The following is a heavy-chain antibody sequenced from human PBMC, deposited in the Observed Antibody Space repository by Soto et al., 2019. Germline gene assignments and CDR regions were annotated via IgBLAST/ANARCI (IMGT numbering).Heavy chain of an antibody. CDR2: ISPYTGNT. Sequence: QVQLVQSGDEVKKPGASVKVSCKASGYIFVNYGIAWVRQAPGQGLEWMGWISPYTGNTHSATKIQGRLTMTTDTSTSTDYMELGRLTSDDTAVYYCVMVDNYVTPTPQDVWGQGTTVTVSS. CDR1: GYIFVNYG. J-gene: IGHJ6*02. D-gene: IGHD3-16*01. CDR3: VMVDNYVTPTPQDV. V-gene: IGHV1-18*01.